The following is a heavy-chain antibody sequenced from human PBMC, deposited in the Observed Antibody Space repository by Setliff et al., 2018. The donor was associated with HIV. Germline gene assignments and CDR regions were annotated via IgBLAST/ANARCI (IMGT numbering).Heavy chain of an antibody. CDR1: GGSFSGYY. CDR3: CRSMTTVLEDAFDI. V-gene: IGHV4-34*01. D-gene: IGHD4-17*01. CDR2: INHSGST. J-gene: IGHJ3*02. Sequence: SETLSLTCAVYGGSFSGYYWSWIRRPPGKGLEWIGEINHSGSTNYNPSLKSRVTISVDTSKNQFSLKLSSVTAADTAVYYCCRSMTTVLEDAFDIWGQGAMVTVTS.